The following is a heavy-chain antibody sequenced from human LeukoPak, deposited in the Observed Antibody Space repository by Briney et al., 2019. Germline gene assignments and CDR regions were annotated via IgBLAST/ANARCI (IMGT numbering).Heavy chain of an antibody. J-gene: IGHJ4*02. CDR1: GGSISSSSYY. Sequence: SETLSLTCTVSGGSISSSSYYWGWIRQPPGKGLEWIGSIYYSGTTYYDPSLKSRVTISLDTSKNQLSLRLSSVTAADTAVYYCARYHQGFDDYWGQGTLVTVSS. D-gene: IGHD3-9*01. V-gene: IGHV4-39*07. CDR3: ARYHQGFDDY. CDR2: IYYSGTT.